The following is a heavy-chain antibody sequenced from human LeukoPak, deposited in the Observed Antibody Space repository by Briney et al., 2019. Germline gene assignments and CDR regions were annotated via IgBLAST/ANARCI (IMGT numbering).Heavy chain of an antibody. Sequence: SETLSLTCTVSGGSISSGSYYWSWIRQPAGKGLEWIGRIYTSGSTNYNPSLKSRVTISVDTSKNQFSLKLSSVTAADTAVYYCARGMGYYYDKRYYFDYWGQGTLVTVSS. CDR1: GGSISSGSYY. D-gene: IGHD3-22*01. CDR2: IYTSGST. V-gene: IGHV4-61*02. CDR3: ARGMGYYYDKRYYFDY. J-gene: IGHJ4*02.